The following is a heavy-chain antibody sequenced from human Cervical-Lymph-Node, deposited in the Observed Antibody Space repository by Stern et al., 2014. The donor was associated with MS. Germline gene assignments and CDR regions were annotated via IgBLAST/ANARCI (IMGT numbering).Heavy chain of an antibody. Sequence: VQLVESGGGLVQPGGSLRLSCAASGFSFDDFAMHWVRQAPGKGLEWVSGLSWNTGTIKYADSVKGRFTVSRDNAKNSLHLQMKSLRADDTALYYCVKGGYDFWSGYFGHWGQGTLVTVSS. V-gene: IGHV3-9*01. CDR2: LSWNTGTI. J-gene: IGHJ4*02. D-gene: IGHD3-3*01. CDR1: GFSFDDFA. CDR3: VKGGYDFWSGYFGH.